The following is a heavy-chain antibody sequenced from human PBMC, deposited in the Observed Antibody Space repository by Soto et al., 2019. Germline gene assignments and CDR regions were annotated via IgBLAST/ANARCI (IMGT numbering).Heavy chain of an antibody. CDR1: GGTFSSYA. J-gene: IGHJ3*02. Sequence: SVKVSCKASGGTFSSYAISWVRQAPGQGLEWMGGIIPIFGTANYAQKFQGRVTVTADESTSTAYMELSSLRSEDTAVYYCATDLKGEGKAFDIWGQGAMVTVSS. CDR3: ATDLKGEGKAFDI. D-gene: IGHD3-10*01. V-gene: IGHV1-69*13. CDR2: IIPIFGTA.